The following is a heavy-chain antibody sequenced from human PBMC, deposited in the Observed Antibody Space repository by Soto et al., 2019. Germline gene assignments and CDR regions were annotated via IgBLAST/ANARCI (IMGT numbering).Heavy chain of an antibody. Sequence: GGSLRLSCAASGFTFSSYAMSWVRQAPGKGLEWVSAISGSGGSTYYADSVKGRFTISRDNSKNTLYLQMNSLRAVDTAVYYCALDPAAYDSSGYYYMDAFDIWGQGTMVTVSS. CDR2: ISGSGGST. D-gene: IGHD3-22*01. CDR1: GFTFSSYA. CDR3: ALDPAAYDSSGYYYMDAFDI. V-gene: IGHV3-23*01. J-gene: IGHJ3*02.